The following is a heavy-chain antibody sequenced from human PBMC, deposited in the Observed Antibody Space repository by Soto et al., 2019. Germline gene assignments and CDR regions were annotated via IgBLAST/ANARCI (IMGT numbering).Heavy chain of an antibody. CDR3: AKRHITIFGGCMDV. V-gene: IGHV3-30*18. Sequence: QVQLVESGGGVVQPGRSLRLSCAASIFTFSSNNMHWVRQAPGKGLEWVAVTSYDGNNKYYADSVKGRFTISRDNSKKTLYLQMHILRVEDTAVYYCAKRHITIFGGCMDVWGQGTTVTVSS. CDR1: IFTFSSNN. D-gene: IGHD3-3*01. CDR2: TSYDGNNK. J-gene: IGHJ6*02.